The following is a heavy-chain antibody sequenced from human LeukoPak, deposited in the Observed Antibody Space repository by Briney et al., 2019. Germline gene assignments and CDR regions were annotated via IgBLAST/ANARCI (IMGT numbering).Heavy chain of an antibody. CDR3: ARTTEGGYTYGYFYYYYMDV. Sequence: SETLSLTCTVSGGSISSYYWSWIRQPPGKGLEWIGYIYYSGSTNYNPSLKSRVTISVDTSKNQFSLELTSVTAADTAVYYCARTTEGGYTYGYFYYYYMDVWGKGTTVTISS. J-gene: IGHJ6*03. CDR1: GGSISSYY. V-gene: IGHV4-59*01. CDR2: IYYSGST. D-gene: IGHD5-18*01.